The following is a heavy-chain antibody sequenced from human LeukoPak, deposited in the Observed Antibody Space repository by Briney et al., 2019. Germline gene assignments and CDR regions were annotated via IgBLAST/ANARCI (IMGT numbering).Heavy chain of an antibody. CDR2: ISAYNGNT. D-gene: IGHD3-10*01. Sequence: GASVKVSCKASGYTFTSYGISWVRQAPGQGLEWTGWISAYNGNTNYAQKLQGRVTMTTDTSTSTAYMELRSLRSDDTAVYYCARVGLPYYYGSGSLYYFDYWGQGTLVTVSS. V-gene: IGHV1-18*01. J-gene: IGHJ4*02. CDR1: GYTFTSYG. CDR3: ARVGLPYYYGSGSLYYFDY.